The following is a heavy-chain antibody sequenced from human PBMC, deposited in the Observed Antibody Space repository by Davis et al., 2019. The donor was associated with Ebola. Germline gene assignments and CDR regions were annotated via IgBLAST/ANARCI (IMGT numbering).Heavy chain of an antibody. CDR2: IHHSGSA. CDR1: GVSITTHF. Sequence: PSETLSLTCTVSGVSITTHFWSWIRQPPGKGLEWVGYIHHSGSANSNPSLKSRVTFSIDTSKSQVSLKLTSVTAADTAVYYCARDTRPCGGDCYDDTFDMWGQGTMVIVSS. CDR3: ARDTRPCGGDCYDDTFDM. D-gene: IGHD2-21*01. V-gene: IGHV4-59*11. J-gene: IGHJ3*02.